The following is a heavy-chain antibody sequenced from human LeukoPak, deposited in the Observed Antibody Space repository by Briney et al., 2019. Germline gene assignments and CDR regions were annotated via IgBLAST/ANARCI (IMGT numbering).Heavy chain of an antibody. CDR2: IYYSGST. J-gene: IGHJ4*02. V-gene: IGHV4-30-4*01. D-gene: IGHD3-22*01. Sequence: SETLSLTCTVSGGSISSGDYYWSWIRQPPGKGLEWMGYIYYSGSTYYNPSLKSRVTISVDTSKNQFSLKLSSVTAADTAVYYCARQAYYYDSSGYSTLFDYCGQGTLVTVSS. CDR1: GGSISSGDYY. CDR3: ARQAYYYDSSGYSTLFDY.